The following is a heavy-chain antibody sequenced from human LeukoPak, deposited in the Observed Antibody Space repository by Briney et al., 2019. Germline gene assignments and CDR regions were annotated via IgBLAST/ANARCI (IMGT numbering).Heavy chain of an antibody. CDR2: ISGSGGST. Sequence: GGSLRLSCAASGFTFSSYAMSWVRHAPGKGLEWVSAISGSGGSTYYADSVKGRFTISRDNSKNTLYLQMNSLRAEDTAVYYCAKDPIGAYGSGSYYSSSNWGQGTLVTVSS. CDR1: GFTFSSYA. CDR3: AKDPIGAYGSGSYYSSSN. V-gene: IGHV3-23*01. J-gene: IGHJ4*02. D-gene: IGHD3-10*01.